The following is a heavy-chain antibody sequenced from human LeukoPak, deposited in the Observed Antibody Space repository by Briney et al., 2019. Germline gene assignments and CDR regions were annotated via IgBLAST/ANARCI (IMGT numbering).Heavy chain of an antibody. CDR1: GGSLSSGGYY. V-gene: IGHV4-31*03. Sequence: PSETLSLTCTVSGGSLSSGGYYWSWLRQHPGKGLEWIGYIYYSGSTYYNPSLKSRVTISEDTSKNQFSLKLSSVTAADTAVYYCARAVDYFDYWGQGTLVTVSS. J-gene: IGHJ4*02. CDR3: ARAVDYFDY. CDR2: IYYSGST.